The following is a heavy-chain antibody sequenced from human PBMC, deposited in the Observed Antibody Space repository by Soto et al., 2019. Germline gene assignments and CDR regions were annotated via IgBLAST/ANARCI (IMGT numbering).Heavy chain of an antibody. J-gene: IGHJ5*02. CDR3: ARDRQLGGGRLDP. Sequence: GASVKVSCKASGYTFTSFGISWVRQAPGQGLEWMGWISAHNGNTNYAQKLQGRVTMTTETSTSTAYMELRSLRSDDTAVYYCARDRQLGGGRLDPWGRGTLVTVSS. V-gene: IGHV1-18*01. CDR2: ISAHNGNT. D-gene: IGHD2-15*01. CDR1: GYTFTSFG.